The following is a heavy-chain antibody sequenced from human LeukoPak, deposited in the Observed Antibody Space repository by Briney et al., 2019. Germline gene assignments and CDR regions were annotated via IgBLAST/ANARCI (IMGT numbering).Heavy chain of an antibody. D-gene: IGHD3-16*01. Sequence: SETLSLTCTVSGGSISSGGYYWSWIRQPPGKGLEWIGYIYHSGSTYYNPSLKSRVTISVDRSKNQFSLKLSSVTAADTAVYCCARGGGGYYFDYWGQGTLVTVSS. CDR2: IYHSGST. V-gene: IGHV4-30-2*01. CDR1: GGSISSGGYY. CDR3: ARGGGGYYFDY. J-gene: IGHJ4*02.